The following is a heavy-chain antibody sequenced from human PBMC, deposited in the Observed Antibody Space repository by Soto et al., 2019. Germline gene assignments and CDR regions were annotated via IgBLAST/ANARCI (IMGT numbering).Heavy chain of an antibody. J-gene: IGHJ3*01. Sequence: QAGGSLRLSCVGSGFSFSNYGMHWVRQAPGKGLEWVALISFDGNNKYYGDSVKGRFTISRDNSKNTLFVEMKSLRVEDTALYYCAKDSGSGWYEGGSDVWGQGTMVTVSS. CDR1: GFSFSNYG. CDR3: AKDSGSGWYEGGSDV. D-gene: IGHD6-19*01. CDR2: ISFDGNNK. V-gene: IGHV3-30*18.